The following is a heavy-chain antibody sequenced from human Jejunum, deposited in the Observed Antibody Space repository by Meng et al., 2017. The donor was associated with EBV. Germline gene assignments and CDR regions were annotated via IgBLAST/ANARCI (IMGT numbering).Heavy chain of an antibody. Sequence: QLQLQESGPGLLKPSETLSLTCAVSGGSISSSICCWGWIRQPPGKGLEWIGSICFSDYTYHNPSLKSRVTISADTSKNQFSLSLTSVTAADTAVYYCAMGPDYAKSGYWGQGTLVTVSS. CDR3: AMGPDYAKSGY. CDR2: ICFSDYT. J-gene: IGHJ4*02. CDR1: GGSISSSICC. D-gene: IGHD4-17*01. V-gene: IGHV4-39*01.